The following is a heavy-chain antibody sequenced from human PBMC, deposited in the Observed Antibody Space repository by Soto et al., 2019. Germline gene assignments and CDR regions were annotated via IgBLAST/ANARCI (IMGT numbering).Heavy chain of an antibody. CDR2: IIPLFGTT. CDR1: GYILTGYS. D-gene: IGHD6-19*01. V-gene: IGHV1-69*01. CDR3: ARGGELAGWMPFDS. J-gene: IGHJ4*02. Sequence: QVYLVQSGAEVRRPGASVKVSCTAFGYILTGYSLHWVRQAPGQGLEWMGGIIPLFGTTTYAQNFQGRVTITADQSTTTAYMEMSGLTSEDTAVYFCARGGELAGWMPFDSWGQGTLVTVSS.